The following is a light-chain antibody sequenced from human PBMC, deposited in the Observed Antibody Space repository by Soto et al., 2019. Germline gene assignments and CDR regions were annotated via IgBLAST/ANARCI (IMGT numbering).Light chain of an antibody. CDR2: YVD. CDR1: SRDVGAYDY. Sequence: QSVLTQPASVSGSPGQPITISCTGTSRDVGAYDYVSWYLQYPDKAPQLLIYYVDHRPSGVSSRFSGSKSDNTASLTISGLQAEDEGDYYCCSYADGSIYFFGTGTKVTVL. CDR3: CSYADGSIYF. V-gene: IGLV2-14*03. J-gene: IGLJ1*01.